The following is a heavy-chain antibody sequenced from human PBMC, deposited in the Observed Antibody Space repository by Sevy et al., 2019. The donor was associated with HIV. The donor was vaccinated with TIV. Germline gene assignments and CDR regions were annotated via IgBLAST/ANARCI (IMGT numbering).Heavy chain of an antibody. CDR2: ISGSGGST. J-gene: IGHJ4*02. CDR1: GFTFSSYA. CDR3: AKGPPVLLWFGELYYFDY. D-gene: IGHD3-10*01. Sequence: GGSLRLSCAASGFTFSSYAMSWVRQAPGKGLEWVSAISGSGGSTYYADSVKGRFTISRDNSKNTLYLQMNSLRAEDTTLYYCAKGPPVLLWFGELYYFDYWGQGTLVTVSS. V-gene: IGHV3-23*01.